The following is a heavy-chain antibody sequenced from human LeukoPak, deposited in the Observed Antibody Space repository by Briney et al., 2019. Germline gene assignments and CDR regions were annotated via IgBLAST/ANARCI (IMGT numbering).Heavy chain of an antibody. Sequence: PGGSLRLSCAASGFTFSSYAMSWVRQAPGKGLECISGFSGSGGSTYYADSVKGRFTISRDNSKNTLYLQMNSLRVEDTAVYYCARDPGIAAAGTVGYFDSWGQGILVTVSS. D-gene: IGHD6-13*01. CDR3: ARDPGIAAAGTVGYFDS. V-gene: IGHV3-23*01. CDR1: GFTFSSYA. CDR2: FSGSGGST. J-gene: IGHJ4*02.